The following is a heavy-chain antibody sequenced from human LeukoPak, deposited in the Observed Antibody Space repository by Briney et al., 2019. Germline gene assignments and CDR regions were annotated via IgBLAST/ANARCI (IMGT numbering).Heavy chain of an antibody. Sequence: SETLSLTCTVSGNSFGDYYWCWIRQPPGKGLEWIGYIYSSGSTNYNPSLKRRVTILEDTSKNQFSLKLSSVTAADTAVYYCARANRYCSSSSCRNDAFDIWGQGTVVTVSS. D-gene: IGHD2-2*01. CDR3: ARANRYCSSSSCRNDAFDI. CDR2: IYSSGST. V-gene: IGHV4-59*01. J-gene: IGHJ3*02. CDR1: GNSFGDYY.